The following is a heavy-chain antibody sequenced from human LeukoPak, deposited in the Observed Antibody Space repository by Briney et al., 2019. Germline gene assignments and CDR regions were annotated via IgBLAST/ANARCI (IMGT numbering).Heavy chain of an antibody. J-gene: IGHJ4*02. V-gene: IGHV3-23*01. D-gene: IGHD4-17*01. Sequence: PGGSLRLSCAASGFTFSSYAMSWVRQAPGRGLEWVSAISESGTGTYYADSVRGRFTISRDNSKSTLNLQMSSLRAEDTAVYYCAKEPSGHGDYAYWGQGTLVTVSS. CDR2: ISESGTGT. CDR1: GFTFSSYA. CDR3: AKEPSGHGDYAY.